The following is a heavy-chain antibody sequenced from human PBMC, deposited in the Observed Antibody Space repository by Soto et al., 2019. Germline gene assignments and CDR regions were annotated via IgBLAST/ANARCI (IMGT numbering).Heavy chain of an antibody. CDR1: GFTFSGSA. CDR3: TRPSTGTDTWAINWFDP. J-gene: IGHJ5*02. Sequence: EVQLVESGGGLVQPGGSLKLSCAASGFTFSGSAMYWVRQASGKGLEWVGRIRSKANSYATAYAASVKGRFTISRDDSKNTAYLQMNSLKTEDTAVYYCTRPSTGTDTWAINWFDPWGQGTLVTVSS. D-gene: IGHD1-1*01. CDR2: IRSKANSYAT. V-gene: IGHV3-73*01.